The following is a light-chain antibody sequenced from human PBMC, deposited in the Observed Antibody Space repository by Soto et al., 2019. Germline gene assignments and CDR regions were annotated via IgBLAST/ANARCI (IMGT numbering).Light chain of an antibody. Sequence: EIVMTQSPATLSVSPGERATLSCRASQSVSSNLAWYQQKPGQAPRLLISGASPRATDIPARFSGTGTGTEFTHTLSSLQSQDFAFYYCQPYNNWGTFGQGTKVEIK. CDR1: QSVSSN. V-gene: IGKV3-15*01. CDR2: GAS. J-gene: IGKJ1*01. CDR3: QPYNNWGT.